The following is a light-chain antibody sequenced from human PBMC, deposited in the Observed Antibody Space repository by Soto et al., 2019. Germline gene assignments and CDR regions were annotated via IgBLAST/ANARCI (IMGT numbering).Light chain of an antibody. CDR2: GAS. J-gene: IGKJ1*01. Sequence: EVVLTKSPGTLSLSPGERATLSCRASQSVSSSYLAWYQQKPGQAPRLLIYGASSRATGTPDRFSGSGSATDFTLTINRLQPEDFALYYCQQYGSSPPTFGQGTKVDI. CDR1: QSVSSSY. CDR3: QQYGSSPPT. V-gene: IGKV3-20*01.